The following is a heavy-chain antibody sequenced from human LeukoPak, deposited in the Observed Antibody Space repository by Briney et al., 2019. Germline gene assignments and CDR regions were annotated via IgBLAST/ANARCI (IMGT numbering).Heavy chain of an antibody. CDR3: ARDSGNSSDYYS. V-gene: IGHV1-69*05. Sequence: ASVKVSCKASGGTFSSYAISWERQAPGQGLEWTAGIIPIIGTANYAQKFQGRVTITTDESTSTAYMELSSLKSEDTAVYYCARDSGNSSDYYSWGQGTLVTVSS. D-gene: IGHD3-22*01. CDR2: IIPIIGTA. J-gene: IGHJ4*02. CDR1: GGTFSSYA.